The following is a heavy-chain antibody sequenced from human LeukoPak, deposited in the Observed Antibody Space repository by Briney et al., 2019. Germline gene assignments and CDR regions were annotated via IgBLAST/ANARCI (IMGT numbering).Heavy chain of an antibody. Sequence: GGFLRLSCAAFGFTFSNYAMHWVRQAPGKGLEWVAIISYDGSNKYYADSVKGRFTISRDTSKNTMYLQMNSLRAEDTAVYYCARDRRYGSGSGSRYYGMDVWGQGTTVTVSS. CDR3: ARDRRYGSGSGSRYYGMDV. CDR2: ISYDGSNK. V-gene: IGHV3-30*04. D-gene: IGHD3-10*01. CDR1: GFTFSNYA. J-gene: IGHJ6*02.